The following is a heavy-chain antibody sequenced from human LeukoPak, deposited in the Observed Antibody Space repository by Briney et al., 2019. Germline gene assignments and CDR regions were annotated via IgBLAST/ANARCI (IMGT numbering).Heavy chain of an antibody. D-gene: IGHD3-22*01. CDR1: GFTVSSNY. CDR3: ARGRDYYDTYLPIDY. V-gene: IGHV3-66*01. CDR2: IYSGGTT. Sequence: GGSLRLSCAASGFTVSSNYMSWVRQAPGKGLEWVSVIYSGGTTYYTDSVKGRFTISRDNSKNTLYLQMNSLRVEDTAVYYCARGRDYYDTYLPIDYWGQGTLVTVSS. J-gene: IGHJ4*02.